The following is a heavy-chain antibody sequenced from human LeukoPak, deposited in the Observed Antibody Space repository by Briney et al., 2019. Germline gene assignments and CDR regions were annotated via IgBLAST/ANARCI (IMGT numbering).Heavy chain of an antibody. V-gene: IGHV4-34*01. Sequence: SETLSLTCAVYGGSFSGYYWSWIRQPPGKGLEWIGEINHSGSTNYNPSLKSRVTLSVDTSKNQFSLKLSSVTAADTAVYYCAGGLITAAIVVVTAQNDYWGQGTLVTVSS. CDR1: GGSFSGYY. CDR3: AGGLITAAIVVVTAQNDY. D-gene: IGHD2-21*02. CDR2: INHSGST. J-gene: IGHJ4*02.